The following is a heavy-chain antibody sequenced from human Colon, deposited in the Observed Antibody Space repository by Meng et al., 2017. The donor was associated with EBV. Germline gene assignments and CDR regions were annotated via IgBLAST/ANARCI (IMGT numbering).Heavy chain of an antibody. V-gene: IGHV4-59*08. CDR3: ARHFINWFDP. Sequence: KGSGPGLVKPSEALSPTCSVSCGSIGSYYWSWIRQPPGKGLEWIGYIYYSGSTNYNPSLKSRVTISVDTSKNQFSLKLSSVTAADTAVYYCARHFINWFDPWGQGTLVTVSS. CDR2: IYYSGST. CDR1: CGSIGSYY. J-gene: IGHJ5*02.